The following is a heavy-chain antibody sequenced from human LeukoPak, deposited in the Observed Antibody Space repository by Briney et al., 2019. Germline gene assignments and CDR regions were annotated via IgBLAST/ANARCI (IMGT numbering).Heavy chain of an antibody. D-gene: IGHD3-3*01. CDR1: GFTFSSYA. J-gene: IGHJ4*02. CDR2: ISYDGSNK. Sequence: PGRSLRLSCAASGFTFSSYAMHWVRQAPGKGLEGVAVISYDGSNKYYADSVKGRFTISRDNSKNTLYLQMNSLRAEDTAVYYCARGYAPYYDFWSGSFDYWGQGTLVTVSS. V-gene: IGHV3-30*04. CDR3: ARGYAPYYDFWSGSFDY.